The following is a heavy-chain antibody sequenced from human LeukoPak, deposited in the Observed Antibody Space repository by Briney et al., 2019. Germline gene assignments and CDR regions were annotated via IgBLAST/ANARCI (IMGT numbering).Heavy chain of an antibody. Sequence: ASVKVSCKASGYTFTSYGISWVRQAPGQGLEWMGWISDYNGNTNYAQKLQGGSTMTTDTSTSTAYMELRSLRSDDTAVYYCARALYSDSLPVSWFDPWGQGTLVTVSS. D-gene: IGHD4-11*01. V-gene: IGHV1-18*01. CDR1: GYTFTSYG. CDR3: ARALYSDSLPVSWFDP. CDR2: ISDYNGNT. J-gene: IGHJ5*02.